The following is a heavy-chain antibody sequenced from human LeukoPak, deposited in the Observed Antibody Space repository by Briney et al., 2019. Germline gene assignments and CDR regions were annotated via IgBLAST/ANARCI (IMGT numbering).Heavy chain of an antibody. Sequence: PGGSLRLSCAASGFTFSNYGMSWVRQAPGKGLEWVSYISYSGRTIYYADSVKGRFTISRDNAKNSLYLQMNSLRVEDTAVYYCARDGRWINYYDGSAPLWGQGTLVTVSS. J-gene: IGHJ4*02. V-gene: IGHV3-48*04. D-gene: IGHD3-22*01. CDR1: GFTFSNYG. CDR2: ISYSGRTI. CDR3: ARDGRWINYYDGSAPL.